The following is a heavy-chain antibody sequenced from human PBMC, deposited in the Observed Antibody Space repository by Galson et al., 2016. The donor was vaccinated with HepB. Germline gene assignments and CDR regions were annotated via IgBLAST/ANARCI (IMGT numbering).Heavy chain of an antibody. CDR2: KYYSGST. CDR1: GGSISRSSYY. CDR3: ARRVADDSGKWMFYFDY. V-gene: IGHV4-39*01. D-gene: IGHD3-10*01. J-gene: IGHJ4*02. Sequence: SETLSLTCTVSGGSISRSSYYWGWIRQPPGKGLEWIGSKYYSGSTYFNPSLKSRVTISVDTSKNQFSLKLSSVTAADTAVYYCARRVADDSGKWMFYFDYWGLGTLVTVSS.